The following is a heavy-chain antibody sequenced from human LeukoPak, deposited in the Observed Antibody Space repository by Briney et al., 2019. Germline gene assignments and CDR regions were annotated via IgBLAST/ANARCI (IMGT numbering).Heavy chain of an antibody. D-gene: IGHD4-17*01. CDR1: GFTFSSYG. CDR3: AKDRSNYGDYEGYFDY. J-gene: IGHJ4*02. CDR2: ISYDGSNK. V-gene: IGHV3-30*18. Sequence: GGSLRLSCAASGFTFSSYGMHWVRQAPGKGLEWVAVISYDGSNKYYADSVKGRSTISRDNSKNTLYLQMNSLRAEDTAVYYCAKDRSNYGDYEGYFDYWGQGTLVTVSS.